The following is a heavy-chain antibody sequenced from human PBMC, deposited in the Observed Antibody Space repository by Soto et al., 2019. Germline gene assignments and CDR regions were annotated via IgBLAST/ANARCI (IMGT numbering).Heavy chain of an antibody. D-gene: IGHD3-9*01. J-gene: IGHJ6*02. V-gene: IGHV3-64D*06. CDR2: ISYNGGST. CDR1: GFTFSSCA. Sequence: GSLRLSCSASGFTFSSCALHWVRQAPGRGLEYVSAISYNGGSTYYADSVQDRFTVSRDNSKNTLYLQLSSLRVDDTAVYYCASTDRGYYDILTGYYNYYYYGMAVWGQGTTVTVSS. CDR3: ASTDRGYYDILTGYYNYYYYGMAV.